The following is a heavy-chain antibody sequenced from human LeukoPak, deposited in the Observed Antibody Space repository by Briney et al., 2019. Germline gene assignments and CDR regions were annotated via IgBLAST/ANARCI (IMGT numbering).Heavy chain of an antibody. V-gene: IGHV3-23*01. J-gene: IGHJ4*02. CDR1: GFTFSIYA. CDR3: ASGGQTIYYFDY. CDR2: ISVRGDNT. Sequence: GGCLRLSCAAPGFTFSIYAMSWVRQAPGKGLEWVSGISVRGDNTYYADSVKGRFTISKDNSKTTLYLQMNSLRAEDTAVYYCASGGQTIYYFDYWGQGTLVTVSS. D-gene: IGHD3-16*01.